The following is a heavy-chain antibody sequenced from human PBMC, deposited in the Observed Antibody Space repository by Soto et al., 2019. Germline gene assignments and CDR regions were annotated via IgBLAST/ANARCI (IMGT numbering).Heavy chain of an antibody. CDR3: AGEVVTATSYNWFGP. CDR1: GFTFSSYA. Sequence: QVQLVESGGGVVQPGRSLRLSCAASGFTFSSYAMHWVRQAPGKGLEWVAVISYDGSNKYYADSVKGRFTISRDNSKNTLYLRMNSMSAEDTAVYYCAGEVVTATSYNWFGPWGQGTLVTVSS. CDR2: ISYDGSNK. D-gene: IGHD2-21*02. J-gene: IGHJ5*02. V-gene: IGHV3-30-3*01.